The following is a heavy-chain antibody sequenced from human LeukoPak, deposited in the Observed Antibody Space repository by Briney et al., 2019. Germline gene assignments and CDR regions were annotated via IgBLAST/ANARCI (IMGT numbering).Heavy chain of an antibody. D-gene: IGHD3-10*01. CDR2: IFYTGST. J-gene: IGHJ3*01. CDR3: ARSAHYYYGCTSYDVAFHV. CDR1: GGSISSYY. V-gene: IGHV4-59*01. Sequence: SETLSLTCSVSGGSISSYYWSWIRQPPGKGLEWIGNIFYTGSTKYNPSLKSRVTISVDTSKNQISLKLSSVTAADTAVYYCARSAHYYYGCTSYDVAFHVGGQETMVTVS.